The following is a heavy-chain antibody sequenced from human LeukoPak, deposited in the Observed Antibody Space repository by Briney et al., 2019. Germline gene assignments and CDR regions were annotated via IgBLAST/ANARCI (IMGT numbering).Heavy chain of an antibody. J-gene: IGHJ4*02. CDR1: GGSISSGDYY. D-gene: IGHD2-15*01. CDR3: ARVGRSAYFDY. Sequence: PSQTLSLTCTVSGGSISSGDYYWSWIRQPPGKGLEWIGYIYYGGSTYYNPSLKSRVTISVDTSKNQFSLKLSSVTAADTAVYYCARVGRSAYFDYWGQGTLVTVSS. CDR2: IYYGGST. V-gene: IGHV4-30-4*08.